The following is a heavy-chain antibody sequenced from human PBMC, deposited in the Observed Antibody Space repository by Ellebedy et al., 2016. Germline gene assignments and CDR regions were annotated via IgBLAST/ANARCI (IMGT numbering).Heavy chain of an antibody. CDR1: GFTFSSYG. Sequence: GGSLRLSCAASGFTFSSYGMHWVRHGPGKGLVWVSRIWGDGSSTSYADSVKGRFTISRDNAKNSLYLQMNSLRDEDTDVYYCARESSVAGNYGMDVWGQGTTVTVSS. CDR2: IWGDGSST. D-gene: IGHD6-19*01. V-gene: IGHV3-74*01. CDR3: ARESSVAGNYGMDV. J-gene: IGHJ6*02.